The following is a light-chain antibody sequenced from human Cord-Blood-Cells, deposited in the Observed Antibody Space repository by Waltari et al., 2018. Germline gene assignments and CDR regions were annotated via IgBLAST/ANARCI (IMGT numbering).Light chain of an antibody. CDR3: SSYAGSNNVV. V-gene: IGLV2-8*01. CDR1: SSDVGGYNY. Sequence: QSALTQPPSASGSPGQSVTISCTGTSSDVGGYNYVSWYQQHPGKAPKLMIYEVSKRPSGVPVRFSGYKSGNTAALTVSGLQAEDEADYYCSSYAGSNNVVFGGGTKLTVL. J-gene: IGLJ2*01. CDR2: EVS.